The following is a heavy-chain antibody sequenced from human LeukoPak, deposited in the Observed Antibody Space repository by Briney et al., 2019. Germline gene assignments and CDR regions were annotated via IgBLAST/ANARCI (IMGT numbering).Heavy chain of an antibody. CDR3: AKFGSTSGRGFDP. Sequence: SETLSLTCTVSGYSISSDSYWGWIRRPPGKGLEWIGTISHSGTTYYSPSLKSRVTISIDTSENHFSVDLTSVTATDTAVYYCAKFGSTSGRGFDPWGQGALVTVSS. V-gene: IGHV4-38-2*02. CDR2: ISHSGTT. J-gene: IGHJ5*02. D-gene: IGHD2-2*01. CDR1: GYSISSDSY.